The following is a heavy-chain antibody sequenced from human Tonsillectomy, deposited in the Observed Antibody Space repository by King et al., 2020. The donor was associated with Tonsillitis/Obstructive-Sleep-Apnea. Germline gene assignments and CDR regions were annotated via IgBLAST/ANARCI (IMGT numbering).Heavy chain of an antibody. CDR2: ISAYNGIT. Sequence: QLVQSGVEVKKPGASVRVSCKASGYTFTSYGITWVRQAPGQGLDWMGWISAYNGITNYAQKFQGRVTLTTDTSTSTASLELRSLRSDDTAVYYSSTDSGDYYGVGGYWGQGSLVIVSS. CDR3: STDSGDYYGVGGY. J-gene: IGHJ4*02. CDR1: GYTFTSYG. D-gene: IGHD3-22*01. V-gene: IGHV1-18*01.